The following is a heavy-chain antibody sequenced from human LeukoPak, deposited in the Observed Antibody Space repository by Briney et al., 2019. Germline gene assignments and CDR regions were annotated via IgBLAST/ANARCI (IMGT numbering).Heavy chain of an antibody. V-gene: IGHV3-53*01. CDR3: ARDPFVLRFLEWSA. CDR2: IYSGGST. J-gene: IGHJ5*02. CDR1: GFTVSSNY. Sequence: GGSLRLSCAASGFTVSSNYMSWVRQAPGKGLEWVSVIYSGGSTYYADSVKGRFTISRDNSKNTLYLQMNSLRAEDTAVYYCARDPFVLRFLEWSAWGQGTLVTVSS. D-gene: IGHD3-3*01.